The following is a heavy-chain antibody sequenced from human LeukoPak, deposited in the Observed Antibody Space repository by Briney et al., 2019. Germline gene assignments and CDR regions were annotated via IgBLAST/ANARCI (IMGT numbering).Heavy chain of an antibody. CDR1: GFTFSSYA. Sequence: GGSLRLSCAASGFTFSSYAMHWVRQAPGKGLEWVAVISYDGSNKYYADSVKGRFTISRDNSKNTLYLQMNSLRAEDTAVYYCSKKGQNEDYGKPDWGQGTLVTVSS. D-gene: IGHD4-17*01. CDR3: SKKGQNEDYGKPD. CDR2: ISYDGSNK. V-gene: IGHV3-30-3*02. J-gene: IGHJ4*02.